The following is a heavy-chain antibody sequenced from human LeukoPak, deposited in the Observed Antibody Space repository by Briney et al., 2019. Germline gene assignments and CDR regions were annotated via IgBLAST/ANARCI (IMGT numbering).Heavy chain of an antibody. D-gene: IGHD5-12*01. J-gene: IGHJ4*02. V-gene: IGHV2-5*02. CDR3: AHTRYSGYDFPFDY. CDR1: GFSLSTSGVG. CDR2: IHWDDDK. Sequence: SGPTLVKPTQTLTLTCTFSGFSLSTSGVGVGWIRQPPGKALAWLALIHWDDDKRYSPSLKSRLTITKETSKNQVVLTMNNMDPVDTATYYSAHTRYSGYDFPFDYWGQGTLVTVSS.